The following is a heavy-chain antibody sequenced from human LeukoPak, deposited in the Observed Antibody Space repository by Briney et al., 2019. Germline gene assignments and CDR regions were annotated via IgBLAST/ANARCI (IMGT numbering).Heavy chain of an antibody. D-gene: IGHD4-23*01. Sequence: GASVKVSCKASGYTFTVYYMHWVRQAPGQGLEWMGWINPKSGGTNYAQKFQGRVTMTRDTSISTAYMELSRLRSDDTAVYYCAVMTTVVTPSFDYWGQGTLVTVSS. V-gene: IGHV1-2*02. CDR3: AVMTTVVTPSFDY. CDR1: GYTFTVYY. CDR2: INPKSGGT. J-gene: IGHJ4*02.